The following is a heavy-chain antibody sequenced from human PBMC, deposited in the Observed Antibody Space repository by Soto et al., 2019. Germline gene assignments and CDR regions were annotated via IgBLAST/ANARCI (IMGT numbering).Heavy chain of an antibody. CDR3: ARRYGASFDY. CDR2: IYYSGST. J-gene: IGHJ4*02. V-gene: IGHV4-59*01. Sequence: SETLSLTCTVSGGSISSYYWSWIRQPPGKGLEWIGYIYYSGSTNYNPSLKSRVTISVDTSKNQFSLKLSSVTAADTAVYYCARRYGASFDYWGQGTLVTVSS. D-gene: IGHD4-17*01. CDR1: GGSISSYY.